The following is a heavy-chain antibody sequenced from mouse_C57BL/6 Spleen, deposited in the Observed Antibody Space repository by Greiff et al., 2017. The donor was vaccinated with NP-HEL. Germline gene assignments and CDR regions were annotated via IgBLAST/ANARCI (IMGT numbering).Heavy chain of an antibody. D-gene: IGHD2-3*01. Sequence: VQLQQSGAELTKPGASVKMSCKASGYTFTSYWITWVKQRPGQGLEWIGDIYPGSGSTNYNEKFKSKATLTVDTSSSTAYMQLSSLTSEDSAVYYCARYGWLLLRGAMDYWGQGTSVTVSS. CDR3: ARYGWLLLRGAMDY. CDR1: GYTFTSYW. J-gene: IGHJ4*01. V-gene: IGHV1-55*01. CDR2: IYPGSGST.